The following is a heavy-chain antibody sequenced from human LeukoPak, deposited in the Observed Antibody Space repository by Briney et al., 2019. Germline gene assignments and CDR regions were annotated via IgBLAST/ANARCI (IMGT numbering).Heavy chain of an antibody. J-gene: IGHJ3*02. Sequence: SVKVSCKASGGTFSSYAISWVRQAPGQGLEWMGGIIPIFGTANYAQKFQGRVTITTDESTSTAYMGLSSLRSEDTAVYYCAREEREIFGVVIIGDDAFDIWGQGTMVTVSS. CDR1: GGTFSSYA. D-gene: IGHD3-3*01. CDR3: AREEREIFGVVIIGDDAFDI. V-gene: IGHV1-69*05. CDR2: IIPIFGTA.